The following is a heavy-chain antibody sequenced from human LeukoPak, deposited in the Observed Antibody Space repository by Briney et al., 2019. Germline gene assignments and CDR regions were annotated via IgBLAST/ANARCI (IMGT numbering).Heavy chain of an antibody. V-gene: IGHV3-33*01. CDR1: GFTFSSYD. Sequence: GSLLLSCAAAGFTFSSYDMHGVRQAPGKGAGGVAIIRYDGSNENYGDSVKGRFTISRDNSKKTLYLQMNSLRAEDTAVYYCARSRYNLDYWGQGTLVTVSS. CDR3: ARSRYNLDY. D-gene: IGHD5-24*01. CDR2: IRYDGSNE. J-gene: IGHJ4*02.